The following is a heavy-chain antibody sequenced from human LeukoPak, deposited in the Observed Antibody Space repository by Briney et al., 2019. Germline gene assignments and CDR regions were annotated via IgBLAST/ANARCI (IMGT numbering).Heavy chain of an antibody. CDR3: TKGWIQLWNDAFDI. V-gene: IGHV3-23*01. CDR1: EFTFSSYA. J-gene: IGHJ3*02. Sequence: GGSLRLSCAASEFTFSSYAMSWVRQAPGKGLEWVSVISDSGGSTYYANSVKGRFTISRDNSKNMLYSQMNSLRAEDTAVYYCTKGWIQLWNDAFDIWGQGTLVTVSS. CDR2: ISDSGGST. D-gene: IGHD5-18*01.